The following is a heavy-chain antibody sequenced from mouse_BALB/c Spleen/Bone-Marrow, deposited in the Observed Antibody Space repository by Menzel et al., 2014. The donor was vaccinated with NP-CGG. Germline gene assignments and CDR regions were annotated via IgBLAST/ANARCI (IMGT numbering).Heavy chain of an antibody. CDR3: AREVLRDYFDY. V-gene: IGHV5-12-1*01. CDR2: ISSGGGST. D-gene: IGHD1-1*01. J-gene: IGHJ2*01. CDR1: GFAFSSYD. Sequence: EVQLQQSGGGLVKPGGSLKLSCAASGFAFSSYDMSWVRQTPEKRLEWVAYISSGGGSTYYPDTVKGLFTISRDNAKNTLYLQMSSLKSEDTAMYYCAREVLRDYFDYWGQGTTPTVSS.